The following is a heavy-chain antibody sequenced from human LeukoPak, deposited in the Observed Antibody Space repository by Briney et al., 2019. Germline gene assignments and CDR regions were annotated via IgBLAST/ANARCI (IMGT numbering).Heavy chain of an antibody. CDR1: GFTFSSYS. Sequence: GGSLRLSCAASGFTFSSYSMNWVRQAPGKGLEWVSVIYSGGSTYYADSVKGRFTISRDNSKNTLYLQMNSLRAEDTAVYYCARDYYDSSGYYNYWGQGTLVTVSS. V-gene: IGHV3-66*01. CDR2: IYSGGST. D-gene: IGHD3-22*01. J-gene: IGHJ4*02. CDR3: ARDYYDSSGYYNY.